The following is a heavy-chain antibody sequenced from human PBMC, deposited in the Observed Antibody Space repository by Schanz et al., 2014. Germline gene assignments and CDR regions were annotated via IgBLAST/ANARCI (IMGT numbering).Heavy chain of an antibody. CDR3: VKDLQRELLRDDHYYGMDV. J-gene: IGHJ6*02. V-gene: IGHV3-23*04. CDR1: GFTFSSYA. Sequence: EVQLVESGGGLVQPGGSLRLSCAASGFTFSSYAMNWVRQAPGKGLEWVSGISDSGGSKYYADSVKGRFTTSRDNSKNTMYLQMNSLRAEDTAVYYCVKDLQRELLRDDHYYGMDVWGQGTTVTVSS. CDR2: ISDSGGSK. D-gene: IGHD1-26*01.